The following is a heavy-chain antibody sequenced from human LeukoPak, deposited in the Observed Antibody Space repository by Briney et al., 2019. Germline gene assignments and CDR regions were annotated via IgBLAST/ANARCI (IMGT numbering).Heavy chain of an antibody. Sequence: GESLKISCKGSGYSFTSYWIGWVRQMPGKGLEWMGIIYPGDSDTRYSPSFQGQVTISAGKSISTAYLQWSSLKASDTAMYYCARLRRITMIVVAGDAFDIWGQGTMVTVSS. CDR2: IYPGDSDT. J-gene: IGHJ3*02. CDR1: GYSFTSYW. D-gene: IGHD3-22*01. V-gene: IGHV5-51*01. CDR3: ARLRRITMIVVAGDAFDI.